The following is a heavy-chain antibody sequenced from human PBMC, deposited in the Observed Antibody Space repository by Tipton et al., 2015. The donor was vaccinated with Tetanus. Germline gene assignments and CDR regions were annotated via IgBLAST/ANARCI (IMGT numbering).Heavy chain of an antibody. CDR2: VDYTGHP. J-gene: IGHJ4*02. Sequence: SGGSINRYYWSWIRQTPARGLEWIGSVDYTGHPNHNPSLKSRVTLSVDVSKNQFSLRVSAVTAADTALYFCARDSHVGGPGVNCFGRWGLGTLVTVTS. CDR1: GGSINRYY. CDR3: ARDSHVGGPGVNCFGR. D-gene: IGHD3-16*01. V-gene: IGHV4-59*01.